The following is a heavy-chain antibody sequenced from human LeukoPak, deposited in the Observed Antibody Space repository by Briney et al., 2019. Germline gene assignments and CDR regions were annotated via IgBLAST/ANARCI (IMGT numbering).Heavy chain of an antibody. CDR3: ARDELVAVAGLYFQH. J-gene: IGHJ1*01. CDR1: GGSISSYY. Sequence: SPSETLSLTCTVSGGSISSYYWSWIRQPPGKGLEWIGYIYYSGSTNYNPSLKSRVTISVGTSKHQFSLKLSSVTAADTAVYYCARDELVAVAGLYFQHWGQGTLVTVSS. V-gene: IGHV4-59*12. D-gene: IGHD6-19*01. CDR2: IYYSGST.